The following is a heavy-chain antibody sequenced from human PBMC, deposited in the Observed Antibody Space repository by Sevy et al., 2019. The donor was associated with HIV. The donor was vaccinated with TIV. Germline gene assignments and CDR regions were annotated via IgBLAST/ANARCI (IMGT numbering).Heavy chain of an antibody. CDR1: GFTVSSNY. Sequence: GGSLRLSCVASGFTVSSNYMSWVRQAPGKGLEWVSVIYSGGTTYYADSVKGRFTISRDNSKNTLYLQMNSLRAEDMAVYYCARIPGYSSGWYFDYWGQGTLVTVSS. J-gene: IGHJ4*02. D-gene: IGHD6-19*01. V-gene: IGHV3-53*01. CDR2: IYSGGTT. CDR3: ARIPGYSSGWYFDY.